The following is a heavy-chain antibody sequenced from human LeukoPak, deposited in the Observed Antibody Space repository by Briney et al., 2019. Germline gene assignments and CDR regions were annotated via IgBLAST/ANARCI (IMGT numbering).Heavy chain of an antibody. CDR1: GFTFSSYT. J-gene: IGHJ6*03. CDR2: ISGSGDST. CDR3: AKDVGSTAVVDHYMDV. D-gene: IGHD6-19*01. Sequence: GGSLRLSCAASGFTFSSYTMTWVRQAPGKGLEWVSGISGSGDSTYYADSVKGRFTISRDNSKNTLHLQMNSLRAEDTAVYCCAKDVGSTAVVDHYMDVWGKGTTVSVSS. V-gene: IGHV3-23*01.